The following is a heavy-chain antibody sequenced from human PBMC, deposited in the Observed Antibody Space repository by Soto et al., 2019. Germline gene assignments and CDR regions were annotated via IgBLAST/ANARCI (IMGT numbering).Heavy chain of an antibody. V-gene: IGHV3-7*01. D-gene: IGHD3-10*01. Sequence: GGSLRLSCADSGFTFSSYWMSWVRQAPGKGLEWVANIKQDGSEKYYVDSVKGRFTISRDNAKNSLYLQMNSQRAEDTAVYYCARSYYYGSGRYYYYYYGMDVWGQGTTVTVSS. CDR1: GFTFSSYW. J-gene: IGHJ6*02. CDR2: IKQDGSEK. CDR3: ARSYYYGSGRYYYYYYGMDV.